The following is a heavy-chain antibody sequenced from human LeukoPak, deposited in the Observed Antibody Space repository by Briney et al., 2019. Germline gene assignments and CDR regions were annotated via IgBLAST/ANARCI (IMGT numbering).Heavy chain of an antibody. V-gene: IGHV4-34*01. CDR2: INHSGST. J-gene: IGHJ4*02. Sequence: SETLSLTCAVYGGSFSGYYWSWIRQPPGKGLEWIGEINHSGSTNYNPSLKSRVTISVDTSKNQFSLKLSSVTAADTAVYYCASRFGIDIVATIGVRWGQGTLVTVSS. CDR1: GGSFSGYY. CDR3: ASRFGIDIVATIGVR. D-gene: IGHD5-12*01.